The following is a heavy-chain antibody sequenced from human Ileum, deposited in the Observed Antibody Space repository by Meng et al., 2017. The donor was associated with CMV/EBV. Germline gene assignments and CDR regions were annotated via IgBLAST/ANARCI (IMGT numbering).Heavy chain of an antibody. J-gene: IGHJ4*02. CDR3: VRQVVAASFDY. CDR2: IYYSGSP. CDR1: GGSITSGNYY. D-gene: IGHD2-15*01. Sequence: QVHLQESGPGLVKPSQTLSLTCTVSGGSITSGNYYWSWIRQPPGRGLEWIGYIYYSGSPYYKPSLKSRVTISLDTSKNQFSLNLRSVTATDSAVYYCVRQVVAASFDYWGQGALVIVSS. V-gene: IGHV4-30-4*08.